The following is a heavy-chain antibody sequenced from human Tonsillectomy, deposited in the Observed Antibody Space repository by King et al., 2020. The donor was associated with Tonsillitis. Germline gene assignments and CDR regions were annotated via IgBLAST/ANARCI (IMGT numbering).Heavy chain of an antibody. CDR1: GFTFNDYY. D-gene: IGHD3-22*01. V-gene: IGHV3-11*06. J-gene: IGHJ4*02. Sequence: QVQLVESGGGLVKPGGSLRLSCAASGFTFNDYYMSWIRQAPGKGLEWISYISSGSSYTNYADSVKARFTISRDNAKNSLYLQMNSLGAEDTAVYYCAKYKYGSSGYYPAYWGQGTLVTVSS. CDR2: ISSGSSYT. CDR3: AKYKYGSSGYYPAY.